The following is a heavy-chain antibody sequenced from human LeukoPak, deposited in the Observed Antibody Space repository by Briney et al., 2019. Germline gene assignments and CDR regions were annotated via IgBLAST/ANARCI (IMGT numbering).Heavy chain of an antibody. Sequence: SETLSLTCAVYGGSFSGYYWSWIRQPPGKGLEWIGKINHSGSTNYNPSLKSRVTISVDKSKNQFSLMLSSVIAADTAVYYCARGAPVTREGFDYWGQGTLVTVSS. D-gene: IGHD4-17*01. CDR1: GGSFSGYY. V-gene: IGHV4-34*01. CDR3: ARGAPVTREGFDY. J-gene: IGHJ4*02. CDR2: INHSGST.